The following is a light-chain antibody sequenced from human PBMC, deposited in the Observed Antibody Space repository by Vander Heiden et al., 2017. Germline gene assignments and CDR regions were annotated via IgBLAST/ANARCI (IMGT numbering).Light chain of an antibody. J-gene: IGLJ2*01. V-gene: IGLV1-44*01. CDR1: SSNIGSTT. CDR2: SDN. Sequence: QSVLTQPLSVSGTPGQRVTISCSGTSSNIGSTTVNWYQQLPGTAPKLLIYSDNKRPSGVPDRFSGSKSGTSASLAISGLQSEDEADYYCEAWDDSLNGVVFGGGTKLTVL. CDR3: EAWDDSLNGVV.